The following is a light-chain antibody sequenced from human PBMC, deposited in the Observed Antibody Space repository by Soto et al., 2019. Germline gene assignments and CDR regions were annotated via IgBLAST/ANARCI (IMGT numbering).Light chain of an antibody. V-gene: IGKV3D-15*01. Sequence: EVVLTQSPGTLSFFPLQRPTLSCRASQSVSSYLAWYQQKPGQAPRLLIYDASNRATDIPARFSGSGSGTEFTLTITSLQSEDIALYYCQQYNIWPPITFGQGTRLEIK. CDR1: QSVSSY. CDR3: QQYNIWPPIT. CDR2: DAS. J-gene: IGKJ5*01.